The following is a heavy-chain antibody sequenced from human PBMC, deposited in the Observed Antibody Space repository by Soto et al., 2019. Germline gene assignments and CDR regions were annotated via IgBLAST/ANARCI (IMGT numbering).Heavy chain of an antibody. CDR3: ARDYPSRIYYYYGMDV. D-gene: IGHD3-16*02. CDR2: ISSSSTI. V-gene: IGHV3-48*02. CDR1: GFTFSSYS. Sequence: GGSLRLSCAASGFTFSSYSMNWVRQAPGKGLEWVSYISSSSTIYYADSVKGRFTISRDNAKNSLYLQMNSLRDEDTAVYYCARDYPSRIYYYYGMDVWGQGTTVTVSS. J-gene: IGHJ6*02.